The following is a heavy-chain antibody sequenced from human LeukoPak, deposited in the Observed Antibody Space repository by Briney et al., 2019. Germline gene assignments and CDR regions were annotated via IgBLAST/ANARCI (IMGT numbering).Heavy chain of an antibody. CDR2: LYSGGST. Sequence: GGSLRLSCAVSGFTVSSNYMSWVRQAPGKWLEWVSVLYSGGSTYYADSVKGRFTISRDNAKNTLYLQMNSLRAEDTAVYYCARAEWDLIYGYWGQGTLVTVSS. D-gene: IGHD1-26*01. V-gene: IGHV3-66*01. J-gene: IGHJ4*02. CDR3: ARAEWDLIYGY. CDR1: GFTVSSNY.